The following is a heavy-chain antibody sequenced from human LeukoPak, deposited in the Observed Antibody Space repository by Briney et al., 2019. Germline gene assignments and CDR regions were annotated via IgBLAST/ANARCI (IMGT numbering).Heavy chain of an antibody. Sequence: SETLSLTCTVSGGSISSSSYYWGWIRQPPGKGLEWIGSTYYSGSTYYNPPLKSRVTISVDTSKNQFSLKLSSVTAADTAVYYCARLEWQRTFDYWGQGTLVTVSS. J-gene: IGHJ4*02. V-gene: IGHV4-39*01. CDR1: GGSISSSSYY. CDR3: ARLEWQRTFDY. D-gene: IGHD3-3*01. CDR2: TYYSGST.